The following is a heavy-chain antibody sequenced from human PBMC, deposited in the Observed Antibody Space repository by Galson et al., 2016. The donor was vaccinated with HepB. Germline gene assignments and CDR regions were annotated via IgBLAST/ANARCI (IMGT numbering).Heavy chain of an antibody. V-gene: IGHV3-9*01. D-gene: IGHD3-10*01. CDR2: ISWNSGSI. CDR1: GFTFDDYA. J-gene: IGHJ6*02. CDR3: ARYSGSGSNLVDYYYYYGMDV. Sequence: SLRLSCAASGFTFDDYAMHWVRQAPGKGLEWVSGISWNSGSIGYADSVKGRFTISRDNAKNSLYLQMNSLRAEDTALYYCARYSGSGSNLVDYYYYYGMDVWGQGTTVTGSS.